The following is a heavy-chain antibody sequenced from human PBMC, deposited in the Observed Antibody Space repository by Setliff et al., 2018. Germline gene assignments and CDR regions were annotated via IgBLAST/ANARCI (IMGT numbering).Heavy chain of an antibody. V-gene: IGHV3-20*04. CDR2: INWNGGST. D-gene: IGHD5-18*01. CDR1: GFTFDDYG. Sequence: ASVRLSCAASGFTFDDYGMSWVRQAPGKGLEWVSGINWNGGSTGYADSVKGRFTISRDNAKNSLYLQMNSLRAEDTALYYCARERDGYSATPHWAYWGQGTLVTVSS. J-gene: IGHJ4*02. CDR3: ARERDGYSATPHWAY.